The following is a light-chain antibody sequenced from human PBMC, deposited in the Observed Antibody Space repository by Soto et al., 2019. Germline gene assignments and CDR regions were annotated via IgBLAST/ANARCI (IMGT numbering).Light chain of an antibody. CDR3: SSYTNKDTLL. CDR1: SSDVGGYDH. V-gene: IGLV2-14*03. Sequence: QSALTQPASVSWSPGQSITISCTGTSSDVGGYDHVSWYQQHPGKAPTLIIYDVTVRPSGISRRFSGSKSDNTASLAVSGLQPEDEADYYCSSYTNKDTLLFGGGTKVTVL. J-gene: IGLJ3*02. CDR2: DVT.